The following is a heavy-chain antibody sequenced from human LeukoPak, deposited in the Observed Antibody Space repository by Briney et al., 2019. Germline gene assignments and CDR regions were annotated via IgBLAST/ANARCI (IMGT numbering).Heavy chain of an antibody. D-gene: IGHD1-1*01. CDR2: ISFDGSNE. Sequence: TGGSLRLSCAASGFSFSSYGMHWVRQAPGKGLEWVAVISFDGSNEYYADSVKGRFTISRDNSKNTLYLQMSSLRAEDTAVYYCASRHWPYYYYYMEVWGKGTTVAVSS. J-gene: IGHJ6*03. CDR1: GFSFSSYG. V-gene: IGHV3-30*03. CDR3: ASRHWPYYYYYMEV.